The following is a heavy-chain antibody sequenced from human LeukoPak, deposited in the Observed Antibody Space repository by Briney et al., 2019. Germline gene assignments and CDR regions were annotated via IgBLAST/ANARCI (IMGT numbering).Heavy chain of an antibody. D-gene: IGHD2-15*01. CDR3: AKDYCRDGNCPFPFLDS. CDR1: GYIFSNYG. CDR2: IWYDERKT. V-gene: IGHV3-33*03. Sequence: GGSLRLSCAASGYIFSNYGMHWVRQAPGKGLEWVAVIWYDERKTLYADSVKGRFTISRDKSTNTLYLQMNSLRVEDTATYYCAKDYCRDGNCPFPFLDSWGQGTLVTVSS. J-gene: IGHJ4*02.